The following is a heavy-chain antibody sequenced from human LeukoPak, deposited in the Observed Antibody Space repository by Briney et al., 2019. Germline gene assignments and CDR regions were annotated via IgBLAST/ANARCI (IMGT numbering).Heavy chain of an antibody. J-gene: IGHJ4*02. CDR1: GYTLTELS. V-gene: IGHV1-24*01. CDR2: FDPEDGET. D-gene: IGHD4-17*01. CDR3: ATDSTSDGDFDY. Sequence: ASVKVSCKVSGYTLTELSVHWVRQAPGKGLEWMGGFDPEDGETIYAQKFQGRVTMTEDTSTDTAYMELSSLRSEDTAVYYCATDSTSDGDFDYWGQGTLVTVSS.